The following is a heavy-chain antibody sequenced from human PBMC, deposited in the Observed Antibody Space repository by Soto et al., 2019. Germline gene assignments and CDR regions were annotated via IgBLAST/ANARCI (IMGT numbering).Heavy chain of an antibody. CDR1: GYTFTSYA. J-gene: IGHJ4*02. CDR2: INDGNGNT. CDR3: ARDLELLSRGVGPYNFDY. V-gene: IGHV1-3*01. D-gene: IGHD1-7*01. Sequence: ASVKVSCKASGYTFTSYAMHWVRQAPGQRLEWMGWINDGNGNTKYSQKFQGRVTITRDTSASTAYMELSSLRSEDTAVYYCARDLELLSRGVGPYNFDYWGQGTLVTVSS.